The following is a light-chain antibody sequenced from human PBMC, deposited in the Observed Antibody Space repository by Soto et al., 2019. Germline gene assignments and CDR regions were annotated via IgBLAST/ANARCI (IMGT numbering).Light chain of an antibody. CDR3: SAHAGSNNYV. CDR1: SRDVGAYSS. Sequence: QSVLTQPPSASGSPGQSVTVSCAGTSRDVGAYSSVAWYQQHPGKAPKLIIYEVTKRPSGVPVRFSGARSGNTAFLTVSGLQADDEADYYCSAHAGSNNYVFGTGTKVTVL. V-gene: IGLV2-8*01. J-gene: IGLJ1*01. CDR2: EVT.